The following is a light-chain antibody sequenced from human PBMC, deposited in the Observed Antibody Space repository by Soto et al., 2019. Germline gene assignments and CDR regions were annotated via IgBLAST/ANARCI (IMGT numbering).Light chain of an antibody. CDR3: GSYTTSSNYV. J-gene: IGLJ1*01. V-gene: IGLV2-8*01. Sequence: QSALTQPPSASGSPGQSVTISCTGTSSDVGAYDYVCWYQQHPGKAPKLMIYEVNKRPSGVPDRFSGSKSGNTASLTVSGLQAGDEADYYCGSYTTSSNYVFGTGTKVTVL. CDR2: EVN. CDR1: SSDVGAYDY.